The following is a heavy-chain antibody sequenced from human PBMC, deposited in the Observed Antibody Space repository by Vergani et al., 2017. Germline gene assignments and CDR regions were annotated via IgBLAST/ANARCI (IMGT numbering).Heavy chain of an antibody. J-gene: IGHJ6*03. D-gene: IGHD6-13*01. V-gene: IGHV3-21*01. Sequence: VQLVESGGGLVQPGGSLRLSCAASGFTFSSYSMNWVRQAPGKGLEWVSSISSSSSYIYYADSVKGRFTISRDNAKNSLYLQMNSLRAEDTAVYYCARESSSWYRNYYYYMDVWGKGTTVTVSS. CDR1: GFTFSSYS. CDR2: ISSSSSYI. CDR3: ARESSSWYRNYYYYMDV.